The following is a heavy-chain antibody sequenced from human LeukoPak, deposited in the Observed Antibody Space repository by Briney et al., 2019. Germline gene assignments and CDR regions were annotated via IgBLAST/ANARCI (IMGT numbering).Heavy chain of an antibody. Sequence: GGSLRLSWAPPGLTFSDYYMSSVRQAPGKGLEWISYISSSSSYTNYADSVKGRFTISRDNAKNSLYLQMNSLRAEATAVYYCTRDRRVSGFEYWGQGTLVTVSS. J-gene: IGHJ4*02. CDR1: GLTFSDYY. V-gene: IGHV3-11*05. CDR3: TRDRRVSGFEY. CDR2: ISSSSSYT.